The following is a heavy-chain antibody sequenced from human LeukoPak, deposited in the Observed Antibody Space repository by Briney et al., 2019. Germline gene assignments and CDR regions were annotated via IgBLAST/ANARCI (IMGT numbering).Heavy chain of an antibody. CDR2: IKQDGSIK. V-gene: IGHV3-7*01. J-gene: IGHJ4*02. CDR3: ARDRDDGGFEY. D-gene: IGHD4-23*01. Sequence: TGGSLRLSCAASGFTFSNYWMSWVRQAPEKALEWVANIKQDGSIKQYVDSMKGRFTISRDNAKNSLYLQMNSLRVEDTAVYYCARDRDDGGFEYWGQGTLVTVSS. CDR1: GFTFSNYW.